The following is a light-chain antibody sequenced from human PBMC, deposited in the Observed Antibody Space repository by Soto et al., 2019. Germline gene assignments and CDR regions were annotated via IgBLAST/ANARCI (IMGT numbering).Light chain of an antibody. CDR3: QQSYNIPRT. CDR2: AAS. CDR1: ESIRDY. Sequence: DIQMTQSPSSLSASLGDRVTIXXRASESIRDYLNWYQQKPGKAPNFXIYAASSLQSGVPSRFSGGGAGTDFTLTISSLQPEDFATYYCQQSYNIPRTFGQGTRLEIK. J-gene: IGKJ5*01. V-gene: IGKV1-39*01.